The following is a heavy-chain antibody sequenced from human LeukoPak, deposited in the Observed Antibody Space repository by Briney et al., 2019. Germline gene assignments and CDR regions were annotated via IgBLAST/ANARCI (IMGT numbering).Heavy chain of an antibody. CDR2: INSDGSTT. CDR3: VRSSGYPDY. D-gene: IGHD3-3*01. Sequence: GGSLRLSCAASGFTLSSYRMHWVHQAPGKGLVWVSRINSDGSTTIYADSAKGRFTISRDNAKNTLYLQMNSLRAEDTAVYYCVRSSGYPDYWGQGTLVTVSS. CDR1: GFTLSSYR. V-gene: IGHV3-74*01. J-gene: IGHJ4*02.